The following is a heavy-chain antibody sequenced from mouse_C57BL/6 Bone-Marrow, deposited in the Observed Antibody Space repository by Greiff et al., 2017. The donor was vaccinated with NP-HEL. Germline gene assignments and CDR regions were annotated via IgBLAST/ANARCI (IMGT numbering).Heavy chain of an antibody. CDR1: GYTFTSYW. CDR2: IDPSDSYT. V-gene: IGHV1-59*01. J-gene: IGHJ4*01. Sequence: QVQLQQPGAELVRPGTSVKLSCKASGYTFTSYWMHWVKQRPGQGLEWIGVIDPSDSYTNYNQKFKGKATLTVDTSSSTAYMQLSSLTSEDSAVYYCVTSGYYYAMDYWGQGTSVTVSS. CDR3: VTSGYYYAMDY. D-gene: IGHD2-12*01.